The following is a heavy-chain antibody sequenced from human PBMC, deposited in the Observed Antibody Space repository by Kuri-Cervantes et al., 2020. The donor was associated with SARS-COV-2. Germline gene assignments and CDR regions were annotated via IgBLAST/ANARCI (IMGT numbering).Heavy chain of an antibody. CDR2: ISYDGSNK. CDR3: ARDQGLAYYDFWSGYSNDAFDI. V-gene: IGHV3-30-3*01. CDR1: GFTFSSYA. D-gene: IGHD3-3*01. J-gene: IGHJ3*02. Sequence: GGSLRLSCAASGFTFSSYAMHWVRQAPGKGLEWVAVISYDGSNKYYADSVKGRFTISRDNSKNTLYLQMNSLRAKDTAVYYCARDQGLAYYDFWSGYSNDAFDIWGQGTMVTVSS.